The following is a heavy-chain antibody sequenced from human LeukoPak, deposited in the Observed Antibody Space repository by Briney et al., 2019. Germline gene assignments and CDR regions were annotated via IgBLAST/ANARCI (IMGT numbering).Heavy chain of an antibody. CDR2: MNPNSGNT. CDR3: ARDGTYSSSWYYYYYGMDV. V-gene: IGHV1-8*01. J-gene: IGHJ6*02. D-gene: IGHD6-13*01. Sequence: ASVKVSCKASGYTFTSYDINWVRQATGQGLEWMGWMNPNSGNTGYAQKFQGRVTMTRNTSISTAYMELRSLRSDDTAVYYCARDGTYSSSWYYYYYGMDVWGQGTTVTVSS. CDR1: GYTFTSYD.